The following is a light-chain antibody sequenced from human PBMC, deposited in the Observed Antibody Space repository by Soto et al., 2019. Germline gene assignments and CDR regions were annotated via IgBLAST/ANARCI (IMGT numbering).Light chain of an antibody. V-gene: IGKV1-33*01. CDR2: DAS. CDR3: QYYENLLT. J-gene: IGKJ4*01. Sequence: DIQMTQSPPSLSASVGDRVTITCQASEDISNYLNWYQQKPGKAPKLLIYDASNLETGVPSRFSGSGSGTDFSFTISSLQSEDIATYYCQYYENLLTFGGGTKVEIK. CDR1: EDISNY.